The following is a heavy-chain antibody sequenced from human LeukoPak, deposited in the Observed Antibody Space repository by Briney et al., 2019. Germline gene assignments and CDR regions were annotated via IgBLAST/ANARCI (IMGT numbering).Heavy chain of an antibody. Sequence: PSETLSLTCAVSGYSISSGYYWGWIRQPPGKGLEWIGSIYHSGSTYYNPSLKSRVTISVDTSKNQFSLKLSSVTAADTAVYYCARRALVVPGELYYYYMDVWGKGTTVTVSS. V-gene: IGHV4-38-2*01. J-gene: IGHJ6*03. CDR1: GYSISSGYY. D-gene: IGHD2-2*01. CDR2: IYHSGST. CDR3: ARRALVVPGELYYYYMDV.